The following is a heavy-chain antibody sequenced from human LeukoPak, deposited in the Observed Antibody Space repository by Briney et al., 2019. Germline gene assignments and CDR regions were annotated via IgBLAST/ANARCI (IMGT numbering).Heavy chain of an antibody. V-gene: IGHV3-48*03. CDR2: ISSSGSTI. D-gene: IGHD3-10*01. CDR3: ASAEGSGSAFLDY. J-gene: IGHJ4*02. CDR1: GFTFSSYE. Sequence: GGSLRLSCAASGFTFSSYEMNWVRQAPGKGLEWVSYISSSGSTIYYADSVKGRFTISRDNAKNSLYLQMNSLRAEDTAVYYCASAEGSGSAFLDYWGQGTLVTVSS.